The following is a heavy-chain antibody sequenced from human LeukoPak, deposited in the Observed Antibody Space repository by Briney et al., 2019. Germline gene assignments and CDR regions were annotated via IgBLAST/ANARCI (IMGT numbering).Heavy chain of an antibody. D-gene: IGHD6-13*01. CDR3: AKVSSTLAAAGALNFHF. V-gene: IGHV1-69-2*01. CDR1: GYIFTDYF. CDR2: VDPEDGKA. J-gene: IGHJ4*02. Sequence: ASVKVSCKASGYIFTDYFIHWIQQAPGKGLRWMGHVDPEDGKAIYADKFRGRVTMTADTSTDTVSMDLSSLTSDDTAVYYCAKVSSTLAAAGALNFHFWGQGTLVTVSS.